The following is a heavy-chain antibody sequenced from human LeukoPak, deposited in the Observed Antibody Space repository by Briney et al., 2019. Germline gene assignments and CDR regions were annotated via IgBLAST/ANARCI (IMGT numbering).Heavy chain of an antibody. CDR2: ISSSSSYT. J-gene: IGHJ4*02. Sequence: GGSLRLSCAASGFTFSNYGMNWVRQAPGRGLEWVSSISSSSSYTYYSDSMKGRFTISRDNAKNSLYLQMNTLRAEDTAVYYCARDNNRLFDYWGQGTLVTVSS. CDR3: ARDNNRLFDY. V-gene: IGHV3-21*01. D-gene: IGHD1/OR15-1a*01. CDR1: GFTFSNYG.